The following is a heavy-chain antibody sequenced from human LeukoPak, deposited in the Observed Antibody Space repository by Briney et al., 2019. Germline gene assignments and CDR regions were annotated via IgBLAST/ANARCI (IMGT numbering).Heavy chain of an antibody. J-gene: IGHJ4*02. CDR3: ARDAVDDSSGYWSVDY. D-gene: IGHD3-22*01. CDR2: INSDGSST. CDR1: GFTFSSYW. Sequence: GGSLRLSCAASGFTFSSYWMHWVRQAPGKGLVWVSRINSDGSSTSYADSAKGRFTISRDNAKNTLYLQMNSLRAEDTAVYYCARDAVDDSSGYWSVDYWGQGTLVTVSS. V-gene: IGHV3-74*01.